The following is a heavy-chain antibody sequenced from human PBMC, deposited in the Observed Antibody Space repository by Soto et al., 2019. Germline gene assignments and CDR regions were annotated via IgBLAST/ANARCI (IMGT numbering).Heavy chain of an antibody. CDR1: GGTFSSYA. Sequence: QVQLVQSGAEVKKPGSSVKVSCKASGGTFSSYAISWVRQAPGQGLEWMGGIIPIFGTANYAQKFQGRVTITAAESTSTADMELSSLRSEDTAVYYCARVEVVTAIPDHYYYYYGMDVWGQGTTVTVSS. CDR2: IIPIFGTA. D-gene: IGHD2-21*02. CDR3: ARVEVVTAIPDHYYYYYGMDV. V-gene: IGHV1-69*01. J-gene: IGHJ6*02.